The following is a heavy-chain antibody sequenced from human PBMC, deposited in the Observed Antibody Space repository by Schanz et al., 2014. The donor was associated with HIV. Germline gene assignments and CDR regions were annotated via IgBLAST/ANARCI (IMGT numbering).Heavy chain of an antibody. V-gene: IGHV3-9*01. CDR1: GFIFNDFA. J-gene: IGHJ6*02. CDR3: ARDGGEV. D-gene: IGHD3-16*01. Sequence: VQLVESGGGVAQPGRSLRLSCAASGFIFNDFAMHWVRQAPGKGLEWVSTISWNSGSIAYADSVKGRFTISRDNAKNSLYLQMESLRAEDTAVYYCARDGGEVWGQGTTVTVSS. CDR2: ISWNSGSI.